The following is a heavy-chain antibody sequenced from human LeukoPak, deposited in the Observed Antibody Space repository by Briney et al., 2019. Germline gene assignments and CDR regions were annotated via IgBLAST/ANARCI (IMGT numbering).Heavy chain of an antibody. V-gene: IGHV3-23*01. CDR2: ISGSGSTT. Sequence: GSLRLSCSASGFILHTYGMSWVRQAPGKGPEWVISISGSGSTTFYADSVKGRFTISRDNSKNMLYLQMTSLRAEDTAVYYCAKGTSTYSSGSFDYWGRGTLVTVSS. CDR3: AKGTSTYSSGSFDY. CDR1: GFILHTYG. J-gene: IGHJ4*02. D-gene: IGHD6-19*01.